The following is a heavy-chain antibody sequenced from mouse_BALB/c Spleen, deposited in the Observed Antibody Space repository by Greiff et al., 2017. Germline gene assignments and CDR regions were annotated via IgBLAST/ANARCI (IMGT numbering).Heavy chain of an antibody. J-gene: IGHJ4*01. CDR3: VRRYGKNAMDY. CDR2: IRSKSNNYAT. D-gene: IGHD2-10*02. Sequence: EVKVVESGGGLVQPKGSLKLSCAASGFTFNTYAMNWVRQAPGKGLEWVARIRSKSNNYATYYADSVKDRFTISRDDSQSMLYLQMNNLKTEDTAMYYCVRRYGKNAMDYWGQGTSVTVSS. V-gene: IGHV10-1*02. CDR1: GFTFNTYA.